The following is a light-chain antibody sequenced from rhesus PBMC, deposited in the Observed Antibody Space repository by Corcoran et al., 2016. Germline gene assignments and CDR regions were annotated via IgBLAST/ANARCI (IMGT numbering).Light chain of an antibody. CDR2: DES. V-gene: IGKV1-66*01. Sequence: DIQMTQSPSSLSASVGDTVTITCRASQGINNYLSWYQQKPGKATTHLIDDESSLETGVPSRFRGIGSGTDYTFTSSSLHPEDIATYYCQQYNNSPFTFGPGTKLDIK. CDR1: QGINNY. CDR3: QQYNNSPFT. J-gene: IGKJ3*01.